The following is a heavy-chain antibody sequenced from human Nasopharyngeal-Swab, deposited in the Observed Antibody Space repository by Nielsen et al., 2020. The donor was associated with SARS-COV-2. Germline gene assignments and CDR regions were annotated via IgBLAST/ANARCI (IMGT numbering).Heavy chain of an antibody. Sequence: WIRQPPGKGLEWVSYISSSSSTIYYADSVKGRFTISRDNSENTLYLQMNSLRAEDTAVYYCAKSVYDILTASDYWGQGTLVTVSS. J-gene: IGHJ4*02. V-gene: IGHV3-48*01. CDR3: AKSVYDILTASDY. D-gene: IGHD3-9*01. CDR2: ISSSSSTI.